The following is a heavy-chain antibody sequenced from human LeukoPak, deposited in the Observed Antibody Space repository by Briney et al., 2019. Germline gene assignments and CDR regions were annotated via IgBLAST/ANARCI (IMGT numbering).Heavy chain of an antibody. V-gene: IGHV3-33*01. D-gene: IGHD3/OR15-3a*01. Sequence: GGSLRLSCAASGFTFSSYGMHWVRQAPGKGLEWVAVIWYDGSNKYYADSVKGRFTISRDNSKNTLYLQMNSLRAEDTAVYYCARDIYDLWSSFGYWGQGTLVTVSS. CDR3: ARDIYDLWSSFGY. J-gene: IGHJ4*02. CDR2: IWYDGSNK. CDR1: GFTFSSYG.